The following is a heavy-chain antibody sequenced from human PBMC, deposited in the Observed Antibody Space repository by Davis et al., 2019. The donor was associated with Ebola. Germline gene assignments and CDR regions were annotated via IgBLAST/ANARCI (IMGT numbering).Heavy chain of an antibody. D-gene: IGHD5-18*01. V-gene: IGHV5-10-1*01. CDR3: ARQGGIQQLPGYYYGMDV. J-gene: IGHJ6*02. CDR2: IDPSDSYT. CDR1: GNSFTSYW. Sequence: GESLKISCKGSGNSFTSYWINWVRQMPGKGLEWMGRIDPSDSYTKYSPSLQGHVTISADKSISTAYLQWSSLKASDTAMYYCARQGGIQQLPGYYYGMDVWGQGTTVTVSS.